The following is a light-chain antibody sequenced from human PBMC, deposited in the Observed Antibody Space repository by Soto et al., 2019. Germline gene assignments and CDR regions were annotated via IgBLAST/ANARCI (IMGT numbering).Light chain of an antibody. Sequence: QSALTQPATVSGSPGQSITISCTGTSGDVGSFNLVSWYQQHPGKAPHLLIYEVTKRPSGVSNLFSGSKSGNTAPLTISGLQAEDEADYYCCAYAGGSVYVLFGGGTKLTVL. CDR1: SGDVGSFNL. CDR3: CAYAGGSVYVL. CDR2: EVT. V-gene: IGLV2-23*02. J-gene: IGLJ3*02.